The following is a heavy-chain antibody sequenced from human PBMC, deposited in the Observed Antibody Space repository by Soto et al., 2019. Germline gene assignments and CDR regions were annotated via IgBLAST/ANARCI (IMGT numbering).Heavy chain of an antibody. CDR2: IYYSGST. J-gene: IGHJ5*02. CDR1: GGSISSYY. D-gene: IGHD1-26*01. V-gene: IGHV4-59*08. CDR3: ARHGRVGATSGWFDP. Sequence: SETLSLTCTVSGGSISSYYWSWIRQPPGKGLEWIGYIYYSGSTNYNPSLKSRVTISVDTSKNQFSLKLSSVTAADTAVYYCARHGRVGATSGWFDPWGQGTLVTVSS.